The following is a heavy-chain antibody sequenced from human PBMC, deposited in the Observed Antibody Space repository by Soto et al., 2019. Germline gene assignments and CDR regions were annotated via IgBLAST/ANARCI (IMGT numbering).Heavy chain of an antibody. CDR1: GYTFTSYD. Sequence: ASVKVSCKASGYTFTSYDINWVRQATGQGLEWMGWMNPNSGNTGYAQKFQGRVTMTRNTSISTAYMELSSLRSEDTAVYYCAYSVAGSYYFDYLGQGTLVTGSS. J-gene: IGHJ4*02. V-gene: IGHV1-8*01. CDR2: MNPNSGNT. CDR3: AYSVAGSYYFDY. D-gene: IGHD6-19*01.